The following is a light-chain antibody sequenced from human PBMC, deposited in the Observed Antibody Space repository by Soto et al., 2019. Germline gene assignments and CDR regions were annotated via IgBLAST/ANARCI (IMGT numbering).Light chain of an antibody. CDR2: EVN. CDR1: SSNVGSYNL. V-gene: IGLV2-23*02. J-gene: IGLJ2*01. Sequence: QSALTQPASVSGSPGQSITISCTGTSSNVGSYNLVSWYQQHPGKAPKLMISEVNKRPSGVSNRFSGSKSGNTASLTISGLQAEDEADYYCSSYAGSSTFVVFGGGTKLTVL. CDR3: SSYAGSSTFVV.